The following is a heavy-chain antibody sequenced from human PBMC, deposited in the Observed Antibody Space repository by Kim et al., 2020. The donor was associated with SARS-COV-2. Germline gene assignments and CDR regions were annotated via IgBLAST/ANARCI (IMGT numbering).Heavy chain of an antibody. Sequence: SETLSLTCTVSGGSISSGSYYWSWIRQPAGKGLEWIGRIYTSGSTNYNPSLKSRVTISVDTSKNQFSLKLSSVTAADTAVYYCARSKTHYYYYYYGMDVWGQGTTVTVSS. CDR2: IYTSGST. CDR3: ARSKTHYYYYYYGMDV. CDR1: GGSISSGSYY. J-gene: IGHJ6*02. V-gene: IGHV4-61*02.